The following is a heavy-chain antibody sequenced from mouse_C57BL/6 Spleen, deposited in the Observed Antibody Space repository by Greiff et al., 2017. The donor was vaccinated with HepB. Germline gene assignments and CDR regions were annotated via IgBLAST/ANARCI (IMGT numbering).Heavy chain of an antibody. D-gene: IGHD3-2*02. CDR2: IYPGDGDT. V-gene: IGHV1-80*01. J-gene: IGHJ3*01. CDR3: ARGDSSGYLAWFAY. Sequence: QVQLQQSGAELVKPGASVKISCKASGYAFSSYWMNWVKQRPGKGLEWIGQIYPGDGDTNYNGKFKGKATLTADKSSSTAYMQLSSLTSEDSAVYFCARGDSSGYLAWFAYWGQGTLVTVSA. CDR1: GYAFSSYW.